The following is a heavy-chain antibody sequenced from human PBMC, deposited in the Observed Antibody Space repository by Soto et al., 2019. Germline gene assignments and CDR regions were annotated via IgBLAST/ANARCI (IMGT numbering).Heavy chain of an antibody. J-gene: IGHJ5*02. D-gene: IGHD1-1*01. V-gene: IGHV4-4*07. CDR3: VRDGTKNLRDWFVT. CDR2: IYATGSS. CDR1: RASLSGYY. Sequence: SETLSLTFNVSRASLSGYYWSWIRQPPGKGLEWIGRIYATGSSDYNPSLKSRITISVDMSKKQFSLTLRSVTAADTAMYYCVRDGTKNLRDWFVTWGQGILVTVSS.